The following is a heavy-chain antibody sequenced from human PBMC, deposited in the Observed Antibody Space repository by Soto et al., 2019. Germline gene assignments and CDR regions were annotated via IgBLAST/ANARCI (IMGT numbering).Heavy chain of an antibody. V-gene: IGHV1-3*01. Sequence: ASVKVSCKASGYTFTRYAMHWVRQAPGQRLEWMGWINAGNGNTKYSQKFQGRVTITRDTSASTAYMELSSLRSEDTAVYYCAREKPDIGAIALMVYASTYYFHYLGPGTRVTFSS. CDR3: AREKPDIGAIALMVYASTYYFHY. D-gene: IGHD2-8*01. CDR1: GYTFTRYA. J-gene: IGHJ4*02. CDR2: INAGNGNT.